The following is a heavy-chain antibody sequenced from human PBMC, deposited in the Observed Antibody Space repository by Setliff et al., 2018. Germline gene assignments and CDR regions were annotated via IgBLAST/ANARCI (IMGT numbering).Heavy chain of an antibody. CDR2: IIPIFGTA. V-gene: IGHV1-69*13. CDR3: ARDGGYSVHQWFGDAFDI. J-gene: IGHJ3*02. CDR1: ADTFSSYA. Sequence: SVKVSCKASADTFSSYAISWVRQAPGQGLEWMGGIIPIFGTANYAQKFQGRVTITADESTSIAYMELSSLRFDDTAVYYCARDGGYSVHQWFGDAFDIWGQGTMVTVSS. D-gene: IGHD5-12*01.